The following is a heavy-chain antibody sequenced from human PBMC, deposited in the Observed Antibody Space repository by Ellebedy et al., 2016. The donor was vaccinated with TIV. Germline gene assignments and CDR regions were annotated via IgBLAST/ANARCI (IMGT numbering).Heavy chain of an antibody. CDR2: IWYDGSNK. D-gene: IGHD3-22*01. V-gene: IGHV3-33*08. Sequence: GESLKISXAASGFTFSSYSMNWVRQAPGKGLEWVAVIWYDGSNKYYADSVKGRFTISRDNSKNTLYLQMNSLRAEDTAVYYCARDLDYYDSSGYNDAFDIWGQGTMVTVSS. CDR1: GFTFSSYS. CDR3: ARDLDYYDSSGYNDAFDI. J-gene: IGHJ3*02.